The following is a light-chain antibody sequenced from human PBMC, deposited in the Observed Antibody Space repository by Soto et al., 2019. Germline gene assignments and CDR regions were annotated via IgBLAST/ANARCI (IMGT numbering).Light chain of an antibody. CDR3: AAWDDSLNGWV. J-gene: IGLJ3*02. CDR2: SNY. V-gene: IGLV1-44*01. Sequence: QSVLTQPPSASGTPGQRVTISCSGSSSNIGSNTVNWYQQLQGTAPKLLIYSNYQRPSGVPDRFSGSKSGTSASLAISGLQSEDEADYYCAAWDDSLNGWVFGGGTQLTVL. CDR1: SSNIGSNT.